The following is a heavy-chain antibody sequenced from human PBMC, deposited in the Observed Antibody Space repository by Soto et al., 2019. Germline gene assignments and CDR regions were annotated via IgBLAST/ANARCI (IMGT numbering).Heavy chain of an antibody. Sequence: EVQLLESGGGLVQPGGSLRLSCAASGFTFSSYAMSWVRQAPGKGLEWVSGISGSGGRTYYADSVKGRCTISRDKSKSTRYLQMNGLIAEDTAEYYGAKPLRSGWEWYLQHWGHGTLVTVSP. J-gene: IGHJ1*01. V-gene: IGHV3-23*01. CDR2: ISGSGGRT. CDR3: AKPLRSGWEWYLQH. CDR1: GFTFSSYA. D-gene: IGHD6-19*01.